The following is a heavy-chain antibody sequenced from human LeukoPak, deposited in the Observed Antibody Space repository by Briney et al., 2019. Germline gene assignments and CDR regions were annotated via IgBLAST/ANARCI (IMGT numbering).Heavy chain of an antibody. D-gene: IGHD6-13*01. CDR2: ISAYNGNT. J-gene: IGHJ3*02. CDR3: ARDHSSSWYYGAFDI. CDR1: GYTFTSYG. Sequence: ASVKVSCKASGYTFTSYGISWVRQAPGQGLEWMGWISAYNGNTNYAQKLQGRVTMTTDTSTSTAYMELRSLRSDETAVYYCARDHSSSWYYGAFDIWGQGTMVTVSS. V-gene: IGHV1-18*01.